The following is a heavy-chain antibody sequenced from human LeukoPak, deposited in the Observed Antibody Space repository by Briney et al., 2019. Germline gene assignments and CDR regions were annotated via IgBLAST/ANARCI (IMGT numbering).Heavy chain of an antibody. J-gene: IGHJ4*02. D-gene: IGHD5-12*01. CDR2: IYHSGST. Sequence: SGTLSLTCAVSGGSISSSNWWSWVRQPPGKGLEWIGEIYHSGSTNYNPSLKSRVTISVDKSKNQFSLKLSSVTAADAAVCYCARAGSYSGYGGGYFDYWGQGTLVTVSS. V-gene: IGHV4-4*02. CDR3: ARAGSYSGYGGGYFDY. CDR1: GGSISSSNW.